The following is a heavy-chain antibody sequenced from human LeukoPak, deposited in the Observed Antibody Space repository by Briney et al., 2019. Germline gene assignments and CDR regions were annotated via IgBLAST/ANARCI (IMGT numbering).Heavy chain of an antibody. CDR1: GFTVSSNY. V-gene: IGHV3-66*01. CDR3: ARFWVWAFDI. Sequence: GGSLRLSCAASGFTVSSNYMSWLRQAPGKGLEWVSVIYSGGSTYYADSVKGRFTISRDNSKNTLYLQMNSLRAEDTAVYYCARFWVWAFDIWGQGTMVTVSS. CDR2: IYSGGST. J-gene: IGHJ3*02. D-gene: IGHD3-16*01.